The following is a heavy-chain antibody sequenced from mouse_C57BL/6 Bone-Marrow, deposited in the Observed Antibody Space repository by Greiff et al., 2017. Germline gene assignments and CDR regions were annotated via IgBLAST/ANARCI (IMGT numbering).Heavy chain of an antibody. Sequence: VQLQQSGAELVRPGASVKLSCTASGFNIKDDYMHWVKQRPEQGLEWIGWIDPENGDTEYASKFQGKATITADTSSNTAYLQLSSLPSADTAVCYCTSSRMSTVDWGKGTLVTVSA. CDR3: TSSRMSTVD. CDR2: IDPENGDT. V-gene: IGHV14-4*01. CDR1: GFNIKDDY. J-gene: IGHJ3*01. D-gene: IGHD1-1*01.